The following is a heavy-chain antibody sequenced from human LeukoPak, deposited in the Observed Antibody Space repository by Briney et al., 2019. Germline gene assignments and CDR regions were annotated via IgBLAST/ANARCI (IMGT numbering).Heavy chain of an antibody. Sequence: PGGSLRLSCAASRFTFSSYTMHWVRQAPGKGLVWVSRINTDGSSTSYADSVKGRFTISRDNAKNTLYLQMNSLRAEDTAVYYCARATFENDGSIDYWGQGTLVTVSS. D-gene: IGHD1-26*01. CDR2: INTDGSST. V-gene: IGHV3-74*01. J-gene: IGHJ4*02. CDR3: ARATFENDGSIDY. CDR1: RFTFSSYT.